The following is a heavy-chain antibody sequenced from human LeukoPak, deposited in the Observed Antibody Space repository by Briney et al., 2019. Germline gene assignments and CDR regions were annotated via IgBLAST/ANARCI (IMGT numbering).Heavy chain of an antibody. Sequence: PSETLSLTCTVSGGSISSHYWSWVRQPPGKGLEWIGYVLDNVRTKDNPSLNSRFTLSADTSKNQFSLRLTSVTAADTAVYYCATIKRGNIFGFFDFWGQGILVTVSS. CDR3: ATIKRGNIFGFFDF. CDR1: GGSISSHY. D-gene: IGHD5-18*01. J-gene: IGHJ4*02. CDR2: VLDNVRT. V-gene: IGHV4-59*11.